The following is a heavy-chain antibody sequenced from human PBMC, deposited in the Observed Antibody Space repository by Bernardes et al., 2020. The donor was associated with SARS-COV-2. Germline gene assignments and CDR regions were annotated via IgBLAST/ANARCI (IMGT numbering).Heavy chain of an antibody. CDR1: GGSFSGYY. J-gene: IGHJ4*02. D-gene: IGHD2-15*01. CDR2: INHSGST. V-gene: IGHV4-34*01. CDR3: ARGGGCSGGSCYSGRRSYFDY. Sequence: LSLTCAVYGGSFSGYYWSWIRQPPGKGLEWIGEINHSGSTNYNPSLKSRVTISVDTSKNQFSLKLSSVTAADTAVYYCARGGGCSGGSCYSGRRSYFDYWGQGTLVTVSS.